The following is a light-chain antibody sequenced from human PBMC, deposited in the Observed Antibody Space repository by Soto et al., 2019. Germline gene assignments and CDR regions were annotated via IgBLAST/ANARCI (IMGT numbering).Light chain of an antibody. J-gene: IGKJ1*01. V-gene: IGKV1-5*01. CDR3: QQFANSWT. Sequence: IQMTQSPSTLSASVGDRVTITCRASHNIERWMAWYQQKPGKAPSLLIFDASTLHSGVPSRFSGSGSGTEFTLTISGLQPDDFATYYCQQFANSWTFGQGTKVDIK. CDR1: HNIERW. CDR2: DAS.